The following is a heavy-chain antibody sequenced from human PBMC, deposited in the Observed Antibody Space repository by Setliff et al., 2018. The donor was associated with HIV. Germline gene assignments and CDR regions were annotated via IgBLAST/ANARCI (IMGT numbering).Heavy chain of an antibody. V-gene: IGHV4-34*01. Sequence: KPSETLSLTCAVYGASLSGHFWNWIRLPPGKGLEWIGEISHSGFTNYNPSLGSRVTMAVDTSKNQFSLNLTSATDADSAVYYCARGSQPTYTDFWSGFSVASYYIDNWGPGNLVTVSS. CDR3: ARGSQPTYTDFWSGFSVASYYIDN. CDR1: GASLSGHF. D-gene: IGHD3-3*01. J-gene: IGHJ4*02. CDR2: ISHSGFT.